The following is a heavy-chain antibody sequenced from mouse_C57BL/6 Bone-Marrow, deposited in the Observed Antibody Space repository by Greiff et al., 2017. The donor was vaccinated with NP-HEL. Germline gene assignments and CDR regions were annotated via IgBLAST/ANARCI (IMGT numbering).Heavy chain of an antibody. CDR1: GYTFTSYW. Sequence: QVQLQQPGAELVKPGASVKLSCKASGYTFTSYWMHWVKQRPGQGLEWIGMIHPTSGSTNYNEKFKSKATLTVDKSSSTAYMQLSSLTSEDSAVYYCVGDGYYIAWFAYWGQGTLVTVSA. J-gene: IGHJ3*01. CDR2: IHPTSGST. D-gene: IGHD2-3*01. CDR3: VGDGYYIAWFAY. V-gene: IGHV1-64*01.